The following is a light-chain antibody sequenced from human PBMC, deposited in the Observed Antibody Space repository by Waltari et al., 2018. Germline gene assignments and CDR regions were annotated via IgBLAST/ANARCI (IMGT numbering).Light chain of an antibody. Sequence: EIVMTQSPATLSVSPGERATLSCRASQRVSSNLAWYQQKPGQAPRLLSYGATTRATGSPARFSGSGSGTEFTLTISSLQSEDLAVYYCLQYNNWPETFGQGTKVEIK. V-gene: IGKV3-15*01. CDR3: LQYNNWPET. CDR1: QRVSSN. J-gene: IGKJ1*01. CDR2: GAT.